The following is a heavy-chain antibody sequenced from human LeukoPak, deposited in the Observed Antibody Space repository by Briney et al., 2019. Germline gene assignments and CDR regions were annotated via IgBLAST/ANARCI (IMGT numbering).Heavy chain of an antibody. V-gene: IGHV4-4*07. CDR2: IYTRGST. J-gene: IGHJ3*02. CDR1: GGSINNYY. CDR3: ARGRYCSADICSGGDAFDI. Sequence: PSGTLSLTCTVSGGSINNYYWSWIRQPAGKGLEWIGRIYTRGSTNYNPSLKSRVTMSVDTSKNQFSLKLSSVTAADTAAYYCARGRYCSADICSGGDAFDIWGQGTMVSVSS. D-gene: IGHD2-15*01.